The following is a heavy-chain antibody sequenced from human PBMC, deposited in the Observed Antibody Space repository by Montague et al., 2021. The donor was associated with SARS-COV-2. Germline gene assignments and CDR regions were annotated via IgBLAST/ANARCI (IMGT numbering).Heavy chain of an antibody. CDR3: ARQRRGGLVSTPRFFDY. V-gene: IGHV4-39*01. J-gene: IGHJ4*02. D-gene: IGHD6-19*01. CDR2: IYYSGST. CDR1: GGSISSSSHY. Sequence: SETLSLTCTVSGGSISSSSHYWGWIRQPPGKGLEWIGSIYYSGSTXYNPSLKSRVTISVDTSKNQFSLKLSSVTAADTAVYYCARQRRGGLVSTPRFFDYWGQGTLVTVSS.